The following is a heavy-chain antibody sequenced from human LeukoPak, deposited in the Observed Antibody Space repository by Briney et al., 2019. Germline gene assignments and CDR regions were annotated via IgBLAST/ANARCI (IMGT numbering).Heavy chain of an antibody. CDR1: GFTFNSYS. CDR2: ISSSSSHM. CDR3: VRDSGSSYGYYFLH. V-gene: IGHV3-21*01. Sequence: PGGSLRLSCAASGFTFNSYSMCWVRQAPGKGLEWVSSISSSSSHMFYADSVKGRFSISRDNANNSLYLQMNSLRAEDTAVYYCVRDSGSSYGYYFLHWGQGTLVTVSS. J-gene: IGHJ1*01. D-gene: IGHD1-26*01.